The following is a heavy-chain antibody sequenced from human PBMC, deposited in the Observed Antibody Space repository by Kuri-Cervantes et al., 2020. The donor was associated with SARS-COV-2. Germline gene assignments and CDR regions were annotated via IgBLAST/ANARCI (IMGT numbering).Heavy chain of an antibody. Sequence: SVKVSCKASGGTFSSYAISWVRQAPGQGLEWMGGIIPIFGTANYAQKFQGRVTITRDTSASTAYMELSSLRSEDTAVYYCARGGNIVVVPAAAGFDYWGQGTLVTVSS. CDR3: ARGGNIVVVPAAAGFDY. CDR2: IIPIFGTA. CDR1: GGTFSSYA. D-gene: IGHD2-2*01. V-gene: IGHV1-69*05. J-gene: IGHJ4*02.